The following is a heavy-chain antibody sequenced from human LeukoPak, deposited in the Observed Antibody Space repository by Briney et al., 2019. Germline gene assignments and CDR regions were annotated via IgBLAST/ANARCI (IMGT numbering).Heavy chain of an antibody. CDR3: ARGTTVAGKFDY. Sequence: GGSLRLSCAASGLTVSSNYMSWVRQAPGKGLEWVSVIYSGGSTYYADSVRGRFTISRDNSKNTLYLEMNSLRAEDTAVYYCARGTTVAGKFDYWGQGTLVTVSS. J-gene: IGHJ4*02. D-gene: IGHD6-19*01. CDR2: IYSGGST. CDR1: GLTVSSNY. V-gene: IGHV3-66*01.